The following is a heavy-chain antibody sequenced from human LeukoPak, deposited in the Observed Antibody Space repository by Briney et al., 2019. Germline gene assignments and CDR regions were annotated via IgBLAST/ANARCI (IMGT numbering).Heavy chain of an antibody. CDR1: GFTFSSYW. V-gene: IGHV3-15*01. Sequence: GGSLRLSCAASGFTFSSYWMSWVRQAPGKGLEWVGRIKSKTDGGTTDYAAPVKGRFTISRDDSKNTLYLQMNSLKTEDTAVYYCTTEGRYSGYDLDYWGQGTLVTVSS. D-gene: IGHD5-12*01. CDR3: TTEGRYSGYDLDY. CDR2: IKSKTDGGTT. J-gene: IGHJ4*02.